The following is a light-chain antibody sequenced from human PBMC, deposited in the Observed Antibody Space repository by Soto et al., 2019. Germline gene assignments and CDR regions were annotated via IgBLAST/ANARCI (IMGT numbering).Light chain of an antibody. J-gene: IGKJ5*01. CDR2: GAS. CDR3: QQSHSAPIT. CDR1: QSIKNY. V-gene: IGKV1-39*01. Sequence: DIQMTQSPSSLSASVGDRVTITCRASQSIKNYLNWYQQKPGKAPELLIYGASTLRSGVPSRISGSGSGTDFTLTISSLQREDFATYYCQQSHSAPITFGQGTRLDIK.